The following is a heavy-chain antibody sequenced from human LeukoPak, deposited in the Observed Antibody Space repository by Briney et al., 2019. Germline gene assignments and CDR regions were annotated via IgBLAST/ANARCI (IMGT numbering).Heavy chain of an antibody. J-gene: IGHJ5*02. Sequence: SVKVSCKASGGTLSIHVVSWVRQAPGQGLERMGGIILISPTANYAQKFQDRVTITMDESTAYMELSSLRSEDTAVYYCATGRVSDATLVSWFDTWGQGSLVTVSS. D-gene: IGHD1-1*01. V-gene: IGHV1-69*05. CDR1: GGTLSIHV. CDR3: ATGRVSDATLVSWFDT. CDR2: IILISPTA.